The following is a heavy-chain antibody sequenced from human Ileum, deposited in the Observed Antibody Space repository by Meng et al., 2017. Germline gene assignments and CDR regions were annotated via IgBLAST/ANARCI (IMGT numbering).Heavy chain of an antibody. D-gene: IGHD1-26*01. J-gene: IGHJ4*02. V-gene: IGHV4-34*01. CDR3: VRGPARETHDFDY. CDR1: GGSFNDYY. Sequence: QVQLHQLGAVLLKPSEPLSLTCAVFGGSFNDYYWSWVRQSPGKGLEWIGQIHHSGRTNYKSSLERRVTISVDTSRSQFSLKLTSVTAADTAMYYCVRGPARETHDFDYWGQGALVTVSS. CDR2: IHHSGRT.